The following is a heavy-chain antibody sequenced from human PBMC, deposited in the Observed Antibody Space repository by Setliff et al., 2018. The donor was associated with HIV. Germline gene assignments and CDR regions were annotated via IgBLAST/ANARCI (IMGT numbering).Heavy chain of an antibody. J-gene: IGHJ4*02. Sequence: SETLSLTCAVSGYSISSGYYWGWIRQPPGKGLEWIGSIYHSGSTNYSPSLRSRVTMSVDTSKNQVSLKLSSVTAADTAVYYCARGPPIVVVPAALLTFDYWGQGTLVTVSS. CDR3: ARGPPIVVVPAALLTFDY. CDR2: IYHSGST. CDR1: GYSISSGYY. D-gene: IGHD2-2*01. V-gene: IGHV4-38-2*01.